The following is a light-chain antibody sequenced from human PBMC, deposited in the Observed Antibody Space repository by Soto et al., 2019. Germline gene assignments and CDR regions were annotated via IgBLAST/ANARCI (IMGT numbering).Light chain of an antibody. CDR3: QQYASSRT. CDR1: QSVSSSN. J-gene: IGKJ1*01. CDR2: GAS. Sequence: EIVLTQSPGTLSLSPGERATLSCRASQSVSSSNLGWYQQKPGQAPRLLMYGASSRATGIPDRFSGSGSGTDFTLTITRLEPEDFAVYYCQQYASSRTFGQGTKVDIK. V-gene: IGKV3-20*01.